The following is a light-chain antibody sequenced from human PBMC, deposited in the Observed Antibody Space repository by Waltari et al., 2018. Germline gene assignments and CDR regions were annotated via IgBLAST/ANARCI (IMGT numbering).Light chain of an antibody. CDR1: SSDVGGHNF. V-gene: IGLV2-14*01. Sequence: QSALTQPAPVSGSPGQSITISCTGTSSDVGGHNFVPCYQQHPGKAPKLMIYEVSNGPSGVSSRVSGSQSCNTASLTISGLQAEDDAAYYCSSYTSDTTHWVFGGGTELTVL. CDR2: EVS. CDR3: SSYTSDTTHWV. J-gene: IGLJ3*02.